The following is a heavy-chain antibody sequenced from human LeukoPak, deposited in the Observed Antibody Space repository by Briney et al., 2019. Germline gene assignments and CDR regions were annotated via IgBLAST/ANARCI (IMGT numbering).Heavy chain of an antibody. CDR3: ARDRRDGYNLIFFDS. V-gene: IGHV3-23*03. CDR1: GFTFSSYA. J-gene: IGHJ4*02. Sequence: PGGSLRLSCAASGFTFSSYAMSWVRQAPGKGLEWVSVIDSGGSTFYADSVKGRFTISRDNSKNTLYLQMNSLRAEDTAVYYCARDRRDGYNLIFFDSWGQGTLVTVSS. CDR2: IDSGGST. D-gene: IGHD5-24*01.